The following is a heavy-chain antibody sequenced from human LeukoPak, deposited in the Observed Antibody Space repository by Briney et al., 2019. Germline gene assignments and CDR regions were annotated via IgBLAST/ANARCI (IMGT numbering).Heavy chain of an antibody. V-gene: IGHV5-51*01. CDR1: GYSFTDYW. Sequence: GESLKISCKASGYSFTDYWIGWVRQMPGKGLEWMGSIYPGDSRTMYGPSFQGQVTISADKSISTASLQWSSLKASDTAIYYYAIPRYPWGLDIWGQGTMVTVSS. CDR3: AIPRYPWGLDI. D-gene: IGHD7-27*01. J-gene: IGHJ3*02. CDR2: IYPGDSRT.